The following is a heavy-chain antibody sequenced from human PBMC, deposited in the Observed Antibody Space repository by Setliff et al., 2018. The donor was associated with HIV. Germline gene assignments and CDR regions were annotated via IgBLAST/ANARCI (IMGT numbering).Heavy chain of an antibody. J-gene: IGHJ3*02. V-gene: IGHV4-39*02. D-gene: IGHD3-3*01. CDR3: ARSFSGRYFWSGYYSGPDPKGENAFDI. Sequence: ASETLSLTCTVSGGSISNSNYFWGWIRQPPGKGLEWIGRIYSSGSTYYQPSLQGRVSMSIDSSKNHFSLSLRYVTAADTAVYYCARSFSGRYFWSGYYSGPDPKGENAFDIWGQGTMVTVS. CDR2: IYSSGST. CDR1: GGSISNSNYF.